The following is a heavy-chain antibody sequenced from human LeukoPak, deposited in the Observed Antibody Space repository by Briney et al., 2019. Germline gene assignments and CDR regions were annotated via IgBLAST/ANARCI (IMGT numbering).Heavy chain of an antibody. Sequence: GGSLRLSCAASGFTFNNYAMTWVRQAPGKGLEWVSVVSGSGDNTNYADSVKGRFAISRDNSKNTLFLQMNSLRTEDAAVYFCARWGNDYSQFDSWGQGTLVTVS. V-gene: IGHV3-23*01. CDR3: ARWGNDYSQFDS. CDR2: VSGSGDNT. CDR1: GFTFNNYA. J-gene: IGHJ4*02. D-gene: IGHD4-11*01.